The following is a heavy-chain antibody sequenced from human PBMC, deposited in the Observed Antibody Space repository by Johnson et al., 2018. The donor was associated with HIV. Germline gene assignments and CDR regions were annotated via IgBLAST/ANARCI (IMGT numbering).Heavy chain of an antibody. CDR2: ISWNSGSI. CDR3: ERDWGAFDI. Sequence: EVQLVESGGGLVQPGRSLRLSCAASGFTFDDYAMHWVRQAPGKGLEWVSGISWNSGSIGYADSVKGRFTISRDNSKNTLYLQMNSLRAEDTAVYYCERDWGAFDIWGQGTLVTVSS. J-gene: IGHJ3*02. D-gene: IGHD3-16*01. CDR1: GFTFDDYA. V-gene: IGHV3-9*01.